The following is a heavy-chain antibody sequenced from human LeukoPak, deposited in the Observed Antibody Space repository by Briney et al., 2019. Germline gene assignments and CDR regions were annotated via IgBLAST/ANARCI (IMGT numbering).Heavy chain of an antibody. J-gene: IGHJ4*02. CDR2: ISRSSGYV. CDR3: ARFPEGSSTWSIDF. CDR1: GFTLSSCS. V-gene: IGHV3-21*01. Sequence: GGSLRLSCAASGFTLSSCSMNWVRQAPGKGLECVSSISRSSGYVFYADSMKGRFTVSRDNSKNSLYLQMSTLRAEDTAVYYCARFPEGSSTWSIDFWGQGTLVTVSS. D-gene: IGHD6-13*01.